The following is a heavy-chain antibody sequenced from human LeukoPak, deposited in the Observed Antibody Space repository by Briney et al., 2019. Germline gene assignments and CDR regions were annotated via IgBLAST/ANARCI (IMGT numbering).Heavy chain of an antibody. CDR1: GFTFSSYA. J-gene: IGHJ5*02. V-gene: IGHV3-33*08. D-gene: IGHD6-25*01. CDR2: IWYDGSNK. CDR3: ARDVPSGRGVHMFDP. Sequence: QPGGSLRLSCAASGFTFSSYAIHWVRQAPGKGLAWVAVIWYDGSNKYYADSVKGRFTISRDNSKNALYLQMNSLRAEDTAVYYCARDVPSGRGVHMFDPWGQGTLVTVSS.